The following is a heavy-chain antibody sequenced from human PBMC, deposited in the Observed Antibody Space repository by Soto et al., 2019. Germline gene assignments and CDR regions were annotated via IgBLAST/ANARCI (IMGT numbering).Heavy chain of an antibody. J-gene: IGHJ6*02. Sequence: GESLKISCQGSGYNFASYWISWVRQMPGKGLEWMGRIDPIDSYTNYSPSFQGHVTISADKSISTAYLQWSSLKASDTALYYCARRYCSSASCPRNYYGMDVWGQGTTVTVSS. CDR1: GYNFASYW. CDR2: IDPIDSYT. V-gene: IGHV5-10-1*01. D-gene: IGHD2-2*01. CDR3: ARRYCSSASCPRNYYGMDV.